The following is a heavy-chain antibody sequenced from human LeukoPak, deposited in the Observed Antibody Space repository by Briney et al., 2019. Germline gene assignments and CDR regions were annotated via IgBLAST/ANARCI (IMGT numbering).Heavy chain of an antibody. V-gene: IGHV3-66*01. CDR3: ARGVYESSGYYFIDY. CDR1: GFTVGNKY. CDR2: IYSGGSK. Sequence: TGGSLRLSCAASGFTVGNKYMTWVRQAPGKGLEWVSVIYSGGSKYYADSVKGRLTISRDSSKNTLYLQMNSLRAEDTAVYYCARGVYESSGYYFIDYWGQGTLVTVSS. D-gene: IGHD3-22*01. J-gene: IGHJ4*02.